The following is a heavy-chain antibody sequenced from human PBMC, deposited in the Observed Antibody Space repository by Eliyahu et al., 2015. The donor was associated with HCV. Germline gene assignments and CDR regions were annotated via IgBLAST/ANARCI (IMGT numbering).Heavy chain of an antibody. CDR3: ARINYNVGLHRLGFDY. D-gene: IGHD3-16*01. Sequence: QVTLRESGPAMVKPTRTLTLTCTFSGFXLPTNGMCXSXXXXPPGKXLEWLARIXWDDDEYYSTSLKTRLTISKDTSKNQVVLTMANMDPVDTGTYYCARINYNVGLHRLGFDYWGQGILVTVSS. V-gene: IGHV2-70*15. CDR1: GFXLPTNGMC. J-gene: IGHJ4*02. CDR2: IXWDDDE.